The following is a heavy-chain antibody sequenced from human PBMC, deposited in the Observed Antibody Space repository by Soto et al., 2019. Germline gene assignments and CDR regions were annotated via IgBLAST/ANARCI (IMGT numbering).Heavy chain of an antibody. CDR3: ARQYSSNYYYYGMDV. V-gene: IGHV5-51*01. J-gene: IGHJ6*02. CDR2: IYPGDSDT. Sequence: PGESLKISCKGSGYSFTSYWIGWVRQMPGKGLEWMGIIYPGDSDTRYSPSFQGQVTISADKSISTAYLQWSSLKASDTAMYYCARQYSSNYYYYGMDVWGQGTTVTVSS. CDR1: GYSFTSYW. D-gene: IGHD6-13*01.